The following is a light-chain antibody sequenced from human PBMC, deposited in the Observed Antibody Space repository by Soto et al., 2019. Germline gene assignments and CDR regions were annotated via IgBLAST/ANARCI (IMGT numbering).Light chain of an antibody. J-gene: IGKJ3*01. CDR3: QHDYTRFT. Sequence: PGERVTLSCRASQSVSSSYLTWYQQKPGQAHRLLIYGASTRATSIPARFSRSESGTDFTLTTSSLQPEDFAVYYCQHDYTRFTFGPGTKVDIK. CDR1: QSVSSSY. CDR2: GAS. V-gene: IGKV3D-7*01.